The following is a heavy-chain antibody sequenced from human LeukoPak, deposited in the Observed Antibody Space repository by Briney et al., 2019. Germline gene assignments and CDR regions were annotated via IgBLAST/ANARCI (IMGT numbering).Heavy chain of an antibody. CDR2: IYHSGSA. D-gene: IGHD2-2*01. CDR3: ARVGCSSTSCPPVGNWFDP. CDR1: GGSLSSGGYS. Sequence: SETLSLTCAVSGGSLSSGGYSWSWIRQPPGKGLEWIGYIYHSGSAYYNPSLKSRVTISVDRSKNQFSLKLSSVTAADTAVYYCARVGCSSTSCPPVGNWFDPWGQGTLVTVSS. V-gene: IGHV4-30-2*01. J-gene: IGHJ5*02.